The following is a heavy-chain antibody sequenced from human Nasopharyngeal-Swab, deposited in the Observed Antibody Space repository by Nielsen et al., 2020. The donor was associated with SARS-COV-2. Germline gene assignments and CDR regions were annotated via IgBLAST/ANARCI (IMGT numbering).Heavy chain of an antibody. CDR3: ARDARIGYCSGGSCHFYYYYYMDV. CDR2: INPNGGST. D-gene: IGHD2-15*01. J-gene: IGHJ6*03. V-gene: IGHV1-46*01. CDR1: GYTFTSYY. Sequence: ASVKVSCKASGYTFTSYYMHWVRQAPGQGLEWMGIINPNGGSTSYAQKLQGRVTMTRDTSTSTVYMELSSLRSEDTAVYYCARDARIGYCSGGSCHFYYYYYMDVWGKGTTVTVSS.